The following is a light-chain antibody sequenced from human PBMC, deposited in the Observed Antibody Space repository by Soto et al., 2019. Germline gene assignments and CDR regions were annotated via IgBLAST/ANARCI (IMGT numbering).Light chain of an antibody. Sequence: IHMTHSPSTLSASLGHGATRTPRASQSISGSLAWYQQKPGTVPKLLIYKASGLESGVPSRFSATVSGTEFSLTITSLQPEDFATYYCQQLFDSPIPFGQGTRL. CDR1: QSISGS. V-gene: IGKV1-5*03. CDR2: KAS. CDR3: QQLFDSPIP. J-gene: IGKJ5*01.